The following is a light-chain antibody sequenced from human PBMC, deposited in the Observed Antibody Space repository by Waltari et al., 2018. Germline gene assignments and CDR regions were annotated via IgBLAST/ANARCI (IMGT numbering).Light chain of an antibody. J-gene: IGKJ1*01. Sequence: EIVLTQSPGTASLSPGERVTLSCRASQTVGSSSLAWYQQKPGQAPRLVIYRASRRATGIPDRFSGIGSGTDFSLTISRLEPEDFAVYYCQQYGTLPATFGQGTKVEIK. CDR2: RAS. CDR1: QTVGSSS. V-gene: IGKV3-20*01. CDR3: QQYGTLPAT.